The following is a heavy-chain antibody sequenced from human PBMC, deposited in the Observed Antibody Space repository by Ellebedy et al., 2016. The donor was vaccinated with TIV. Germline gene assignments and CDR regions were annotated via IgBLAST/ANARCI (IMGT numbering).Heavy chain of an antibody. Sequence: MPSETLSLTCTISGGSLSNSDFYWGWIRQAPGKGLEWIATIYYTGDTYYNPSLKSRVTMSIDTSKNQFSLRLTSVTPADTAVYYCARHTRRYCGGDCYPETWHWGQGTLVAVS. CDR3: ARHTRRYCGGDCYPETWH. D-gene: IGHD2-21*02. CDR1: GGSLSNSDFY. CDR2: IYYTGDT. V-gene: IGHV4-39*01. J-gene: IGHJ4*02.